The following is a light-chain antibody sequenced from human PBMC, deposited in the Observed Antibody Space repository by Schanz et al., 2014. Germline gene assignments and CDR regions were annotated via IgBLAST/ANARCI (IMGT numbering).Light chain of an antibody. CDR2: GAS. CDR1: QSVGSN. CDR3: QQYNDWRT. V-gene: IGKV3D-15*01. Sequence: EIVMTQSPDTLSVSPGERATLSCRASQSVGSNLAWYQQKPGQAPRLLIYGASSRATGIPDRFSGSGSGTDFTLTISSLQSEDFAVYYCQQYNDWRTFGQGTKVEVK. J-gene: IGKJ1*01.